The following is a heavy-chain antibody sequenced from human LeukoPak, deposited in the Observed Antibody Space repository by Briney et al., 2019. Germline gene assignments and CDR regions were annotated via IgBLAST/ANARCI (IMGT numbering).Heavy chain of an antibody. CDR1: GFTFSSHS. D-gene: IGHD6-19*01. V-gene: IGHV3-48*01. CDR3: ATQTSGYSSGWYTSY. CDR2: ISSSSSTI. J-gene: IGHJ4*02. Sequence: PGGSLRLSCAASGFTFSSHSMNWVRQAPGKGLEWVSYISSSSSTIYYADSVKGRFTISRDNAKNSLYLQMNSLRAEDTAVYYCATQTSGYSSGWYTSYWGQGTLVTVSS.